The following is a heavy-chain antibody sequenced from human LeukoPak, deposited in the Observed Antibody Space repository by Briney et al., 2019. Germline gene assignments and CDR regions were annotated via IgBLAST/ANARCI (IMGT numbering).Heavy chain of an antibody. D-gene: IGHD1-26*01. CDR3: ARYRNYYCGMDV. CDR2: ISSSGSTI. J-gene: IGHJ6*02. Sequence: PGGSLRLSCAASGFTFSDYYMSWIRQAPGKGLEWVSYISSSGSTIYYADSVKGRFTISRDNSKNTLYLQMNSLRAEDTAVCYCARYRNYYCGMDVWGQGTTVTVSS. V-gene: IGHV3-11*01. CDR1: GFTFSDYY.